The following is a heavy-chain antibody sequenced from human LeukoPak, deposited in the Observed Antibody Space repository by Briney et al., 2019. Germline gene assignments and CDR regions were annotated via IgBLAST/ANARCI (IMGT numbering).Heavy chain of an antibody. V-gene: IGHV4-61*01. D-gene: IGHD6-13*01. CDR1: GGSVSSGSYY. Sequence: SETLSLTCTVSGGSVSSGSYYWSWIRQPPGKGLEWIGYIYYSGSTNYNPSLKSRVTISIDTSKNQFSLKLSSVTAADTAVYYCATRRSVAGAEWFDPWGQGTLVTVSS. J-gene: IGHJ5*02. CDR3: ATRRSVAGAEWFDP. CDR2: IYYSGST.